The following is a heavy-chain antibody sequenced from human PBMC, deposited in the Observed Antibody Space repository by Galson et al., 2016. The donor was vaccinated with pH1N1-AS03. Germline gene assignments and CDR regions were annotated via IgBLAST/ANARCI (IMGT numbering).Heavy chain of an antibody. CDR3: ARRRAAGGLLPYRWFDP. V-gene: IGHV4-39*01. J-gene: IGHJ5*02. CDR2: VYYTGTT. Sequence: SETLSLTCTVSGDSITSSNNYWAWVRQPPGKGLEWIGTVYYTGTTNHNPSLKRRVTVSVDTSPNQFSLRLTSVTAADTATYYCARRRAAGGLLPYRWFDPWGPGTLVIVSS. CDR1: GDSITSSNNY. D-gene: IGHD2-15*01.